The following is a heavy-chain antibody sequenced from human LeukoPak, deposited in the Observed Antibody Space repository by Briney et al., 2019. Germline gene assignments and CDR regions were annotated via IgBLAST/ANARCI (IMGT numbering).Heavy chain of an antibody. Sequence: SVKVSCKASGFTFTSSAMQWVRQARGQRLEWIGWIVVGSGNTNYAQKFQERVTITRDMSTSTAYMELSSLRSEDTAVYYCARADCSSTSCYDDYWGQGTLVTVSS. V-gene: IGHV1-58*02. D-gene: IGHD2-2*01. J-gene: IGHJ4*02. CDR2: IVVGSGNT. CDR1: GFTFTSSA. CDR3: ARADCSSTSCYDDY.